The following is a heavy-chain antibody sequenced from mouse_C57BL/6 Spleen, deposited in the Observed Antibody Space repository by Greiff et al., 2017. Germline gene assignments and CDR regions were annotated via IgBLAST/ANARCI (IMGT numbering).Heavy chain of an antibody. Sequence: VQLTASGAEPVKPGASVKLSCTASGFNINDYYMHWVKQRTEQGLEWIGRIDPEDGETKYAPKFQGKATITADTSSHPAYLQLSSLTSEDTAVYYCARNRATVVTLDYWGQGTSVTVSS. CDR3: ARNRATVVTLDY. V-gene: IGHV14-2*01. CDR1: GFNINDYY. CDR2: IDPEDGET. D-gene: IGHD1-1*01. J-gene: IGHJ4*01.